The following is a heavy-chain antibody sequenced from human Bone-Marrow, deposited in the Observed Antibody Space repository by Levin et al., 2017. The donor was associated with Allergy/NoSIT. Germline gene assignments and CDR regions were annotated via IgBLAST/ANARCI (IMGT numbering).Heavy chain of an antibody. Sequence: GESLKISCKASGYSFTSHDISWVRQATGQGPEWMGWMNPNSGLTGYAQTFQGRVTLTRNTSTGTAYMELKSLRFEDTAVYYCARGRVGSNWFDSWGQGTLVTVSS. CDR1: GYSFTSHD. CDR3: ARGRVGSNWFDS. V-gene: IGHV1-8*01. CDR2: MNPNSGLT. J-gene: IGHJ5*01. D-gene: IGHD2-15*01.